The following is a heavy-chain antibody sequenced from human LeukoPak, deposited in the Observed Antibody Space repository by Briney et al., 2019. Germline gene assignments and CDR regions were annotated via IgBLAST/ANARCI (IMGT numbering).Heavy chain of an antibody. CDR3: ARGTDLGWFDP. Sequence: SETLSLTCSVSGGSISSYYWSWIRQPPGKGLEWIGYIYYSGSTNYNPSLKSRVTISVDTSKNQFSLKLGSVTAADTAVYYCARGTDLGWFDPWGQGTLVTVSS. CDR1: GGSISSYY. J-gene: IGHJ5*02. CDR2: IYYSGST. D-gene: IGHD3-3*01. V-gene: IGHV4-59*01.